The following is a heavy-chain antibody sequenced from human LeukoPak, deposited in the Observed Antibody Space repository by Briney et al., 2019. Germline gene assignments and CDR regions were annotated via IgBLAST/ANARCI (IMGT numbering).Heavy chain of an antibody. D-gene: IGHD1-26*01. CDR1: GGSIRSYY. Sequence: SETLSLTCTVSGGSIRSYYWSWIRQPAGKGLEWIGRIYTSGSTNYNASLKSRVSMSVDTSKNQFSLKLSSVTAADTAVFYCARENSGSYGEFDYWGQGTLVTVSS. V-gene: IGHV4-4*07. CDR3: ARENSGSYGEFDY. J-gene: IGHJ4*02. CDR2: IYTSGST.